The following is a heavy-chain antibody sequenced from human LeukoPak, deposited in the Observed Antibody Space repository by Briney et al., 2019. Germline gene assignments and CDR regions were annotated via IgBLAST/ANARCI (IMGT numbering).Heavy chain of an antibody. CDR3: ARDNGSGSYYTDY. J-gene: IGHJ4*02. V-gene: IGHV3-53*01. Sequence: GGSLRLSCAASGFTVSSNYMSWVRQAPGKGLEWVALIHSGGSTYYADSVKGRFTISRDNSKNTMYLQMNSLRAEDTAVYYCARDNGSGSYYTDYWGQGTLVTVSS. CDR2: IHSGGST. CDR1: GFTVSSNY. D-gene: IGHD3-10*01.